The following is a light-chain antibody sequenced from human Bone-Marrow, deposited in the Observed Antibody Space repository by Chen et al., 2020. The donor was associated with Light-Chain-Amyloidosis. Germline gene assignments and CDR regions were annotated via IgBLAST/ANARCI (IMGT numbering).Light chain of an antibody. J-gene: IGLJ3*02. CDR2: DDS. Sequence: SYVLTQPSSVSVSPAQTATLACGGNNIGSTSVHCYQQTPGQAPLLVVYDDSDRPPGIPERLSGSNSGNTATLTISRVEAGDEADYYCQVWDRSSDRPVFGGGTKLTVL. CDR3: QVWDRSSDRPV. CDR1: NIGSTS. V-gene: IGLV3-21*02.